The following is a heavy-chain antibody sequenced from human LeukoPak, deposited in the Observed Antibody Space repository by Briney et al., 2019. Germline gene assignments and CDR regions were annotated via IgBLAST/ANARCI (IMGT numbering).Heavy chain of an antibody. Sequence: SETLSLTCTVAGDSISSSRNYWGWIRQPPGKGLEWIGSMYYSGSTYYNPSLKSRVIMSVDTSKNQLSLKLSSVTAADTAVYYCARSQARLSWFDPWGQGILVTVSS. V-gene: IGHV4-39*01. CDR1: GDSISSSRNY. CDR2: MYYSGST. J-gene: IGHJ5*02. CDR3: ARSQARLSWFDP. D-gene: IGHD6-6*01.